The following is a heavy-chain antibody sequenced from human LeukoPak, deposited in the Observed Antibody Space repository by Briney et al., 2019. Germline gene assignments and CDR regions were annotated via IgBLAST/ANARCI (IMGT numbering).Heavy chain of an antibody. Sequence: ASETLSLTCTVSGGSISSYYWSWIRQPPGKGLEHIGYIYYTGVTNYSPSLKSRVTMSLDTPKNQFSLRLTSVTAADTAIYCCARTARLPNSWGQGTLVTVSS. CDR1: GGSISSYY. J-gene: IGHJ4*02. CDR3: ARTARLPNS. D-gene: IGHD6-25*01. V-gene: IGHV4-59*01. CDR2: IYYTGVT.